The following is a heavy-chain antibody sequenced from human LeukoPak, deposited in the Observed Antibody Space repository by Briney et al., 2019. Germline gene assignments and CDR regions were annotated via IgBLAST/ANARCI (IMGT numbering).Heavy chain of an antibody. CDR3: ARVVYDFWSGYYFDY. CDR2: IYTSGST. V-gene: IGHV4-61*02. D-gene: IGHD3-3*01. J-gene: IGHJ4*02. CDR1: GGSISSGSYY. Sequence: SETLSLTCTVSGGSISSGSYYWSWIRQPAGKGLEWIGRIYTSGSTNYNPSLKSRVTISVDTSKNQFSLKLSSVTAADTAVYYCARVVYDFWSGYYFDYWGQGTLVTVSS.